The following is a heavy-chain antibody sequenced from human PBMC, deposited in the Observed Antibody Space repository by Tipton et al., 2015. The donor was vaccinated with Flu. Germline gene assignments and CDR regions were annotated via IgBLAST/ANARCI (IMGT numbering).Heavy chain of an antibody. V-gene: IGHV3-9*01. Sequence: SLRLPCAASGFTFDDYAMYWVRQAPGKGLEWVSSINWKGNSVGYADSVRGRFSVPRDNAKNSLYLQMNSLQSEDTAVYYCARRDNSGYYWGHWGEGTLVPVSS. CDR1: GFTFDDYA. CDR2: INWKGNSV. D-gene: IGHD3-22*01. CDR3: ARRDNSGYYWGH. J-gene: IGHJ4*02.